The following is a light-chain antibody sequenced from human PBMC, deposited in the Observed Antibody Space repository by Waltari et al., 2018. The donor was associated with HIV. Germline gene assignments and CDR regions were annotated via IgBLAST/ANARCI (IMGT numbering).Light chain of an antibody. CDR2: CNI. CDR1: SSNIGAGFD. CDR3: QSYDSSLSGSRV. J-gene: IGLJ1*01. V-gene: IGLV1-40*01. Sequence: QSVLTQPPSVSGAPGQRVTISCTGSSSNIGAGFDVHWYQQVPGTAPKLLIYCNINRPSGVPDRCSGSKSGASASLAITGLQAEDEADYYCQSYDSSLSGSRVFGTGTKVTVL.